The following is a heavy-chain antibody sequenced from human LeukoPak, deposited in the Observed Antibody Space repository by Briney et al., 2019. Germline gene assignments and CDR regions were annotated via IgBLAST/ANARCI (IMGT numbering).Heavy chain of an antibody. CDR3: ARVPNYDFSNYMDV. D-gene: IGHD3-3*01. J-gene: IGHJ6*03. Sequence: PSETLSLTCAVYGGSFSGYYWSWIRQPPGKGLEWIGEINHSGSTNYNPSLKSRVTISVDTSKNQFSLKLSSVTAADTAVYYCARVPNYDFSNYMDVWGKGTTVTVSS. CDR2: INHSGST. V-gene: IGHV4-34*01. CDR1: GGSFSGYY.